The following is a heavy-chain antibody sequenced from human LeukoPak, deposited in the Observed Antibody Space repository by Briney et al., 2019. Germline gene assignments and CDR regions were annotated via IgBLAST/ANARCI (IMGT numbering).Heavy chain of an antibody. CDR3: AKGTAMAPALFDY. V-gene: IGHV3-30*18. Sequence: GGSLRLSCAASGFTFSSYGMHWVRQAPGKGLEWVAVISYDGSNKYYADSVKGRFTISRDNSKNTLYLQMNSLGAEDTAVYYCAKGTAMAPALFDYWGQGTLVTVSS. J-gene: IGHJ4*02. CDR1: GFTFSSYG. CDR2: ISYDGSNK. D-gene: IGHD5-18*01.